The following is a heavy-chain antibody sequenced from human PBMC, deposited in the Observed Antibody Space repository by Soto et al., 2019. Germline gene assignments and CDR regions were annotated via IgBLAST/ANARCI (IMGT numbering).Heavy chain of an antibody. Sequence: SETLSLTCTVSGGSISSSSYYWGWIRQPPGKGLEWIGSIYYSGSTYYNPSLKSRVTISIDTSKNQFSLKLSSVTAADTAVYYCARRTTMVRGVSRRGFDYWGQGTLVTVSS. D-gene: IGHD3-10*01. J-gene: IGHJ4*02. CDR1: GGSISSSSYY. CDR2: IYYSGST. CDR3: ARRTTMVRGVSRRGFDY. V-gene: IGHV4-39*01.